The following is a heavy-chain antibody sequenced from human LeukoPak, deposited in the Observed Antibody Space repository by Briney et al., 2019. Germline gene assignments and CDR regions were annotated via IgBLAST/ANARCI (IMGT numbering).Heavy chain of an antibody. V-gene: IGHV3-23*01. J-gene: IGHJ2*01. CDR1: QFTFRNYA. CDR3: SNAPAPYCTGGRCYPPHWYFDR. D-gene: IGHD2-15*01. Sequence: GGALRLFCGASQFTFRNYAMSLGRQAPGKGLEGVSAISGSGNSTYFGDSGTGRWTISSDNSKNTGYLEIKSRSAEDRADYYVSNAPAPYCTGGRCYPPHWYFDRRGRGTLVTVSS. CDR2: ISGSGNST.